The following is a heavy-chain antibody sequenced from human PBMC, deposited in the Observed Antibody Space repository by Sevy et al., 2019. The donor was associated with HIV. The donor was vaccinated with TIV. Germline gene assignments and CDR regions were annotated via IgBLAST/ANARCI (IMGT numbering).Heavy chain of an antibody. J-gene: IGHJ6*02. V-gene: IGHV3-15*01. Sequence: GGSLRLSCAASGFTFSYAWMSWVRQAPGKGLEWVGRIKARPDGGTTDYAEPGKGRFTISRDDSKNTLYLQMNSLKTEDTAVYYCSTDPIIVLLVTDGMDVWGQGTTVTVSS. D-gene: IGHD2-8*01. CDR3: STDPIIVLLVTDGMDV. CDR1: GFTFSYAW. CDR2: IKARPDGGTT.